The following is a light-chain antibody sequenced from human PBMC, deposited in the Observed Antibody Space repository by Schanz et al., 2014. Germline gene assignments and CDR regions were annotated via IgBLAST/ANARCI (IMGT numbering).Light chain of an antibody. CDR2: DVS. Sequence: QSALTQPPSASGSPGQSVTISCTGTSSDIGRYNYVSWYQHHPGKAPKLMIYDVSNRPSGVSDRFSGSKSGNTASLTISGLQAEDEADYYCSSYTGSSTQVFGGGTKLTVL. V-gene: IGLV2-14*03. J-gene: IGLJ3*02. CDR1: SSDIGRYNY. CDR3: SSYTGSSTQV.